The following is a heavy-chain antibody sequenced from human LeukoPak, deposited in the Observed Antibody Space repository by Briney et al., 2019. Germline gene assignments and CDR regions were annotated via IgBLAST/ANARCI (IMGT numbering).Heavy chain of an antibody. J-gene: IGHJ4*02. V-gene: IGHV1-2*06. CDR2: INPNSGGT. CDR3: ATRYSSSWYMNGIYFDY. D-gene: IGHD6-13*01. CDR1: GYTFTGYY. Sequence: ASVKVSCKASGYTFTGYYMHWVRQAPGQGLEWMGRINPNSGGTNYAQKFQGRVTMTRDTSISTAYMELSSLRSEDTAVYYCATRYSSSWYMNGIYFDYWGQGTLVTVSS.